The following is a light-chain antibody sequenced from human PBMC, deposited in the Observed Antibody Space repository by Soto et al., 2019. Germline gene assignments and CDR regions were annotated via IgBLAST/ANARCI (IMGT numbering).Light chain of an antibody. CDR3: QQYASSPQT. J-gene: IGKJ1*01. CDR2: GAS. V-gene: IGKV3-20*01. CDR1: HSVGTY. Sequence: EIVLMQSAGTLPLSPGERATLSCRASHSVGTYLVWYQQKPGQAPRLLIYGASTRATGIPDRFSGSGSGTDFTLTISRLEPEDFAVYYFQQYASSPQTFGQGTKVDI.